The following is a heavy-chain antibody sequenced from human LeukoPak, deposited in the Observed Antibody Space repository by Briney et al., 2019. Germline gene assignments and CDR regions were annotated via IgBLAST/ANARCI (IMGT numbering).Heavy chain of an antibody. CDR2: INPNSGGT. V-gene: IGHV1-2*02. Sequence: ASVKVSCKASGYTFTGYYMHWVRQAPGQGPDWMGWINPNSGGTSYALKFQGRVTMTSDTSISTAYMDQSRLRSDDMAVYYCARGSYYDSSGYSGVRLFDYWGQGTLVTVSS. CDR3: ARGSYYDSSGYSGVRLFDY. D-gene: IGHD3-22*01. CDR1: GYTFTGYY. J-gene: IGHJ4*02.